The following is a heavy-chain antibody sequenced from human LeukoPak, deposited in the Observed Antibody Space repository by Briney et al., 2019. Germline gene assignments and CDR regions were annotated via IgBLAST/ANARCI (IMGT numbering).Heavy chain of an antibody. CDR2: IYYSGST. CDR1: GGSISTYY. Sequence: PSETLSLTCAVSGGSISTYYWTWIRQPPGKGLEWIGSIYYSGSTNYNPSLESRVTMSVDTSENLFSLKLNSVTAADTAVYSCARGSYYGTGSYRAYYFDYWGQGTLVTVSS. D-gene: IGHD3-10*01. CDR3: ARGSYYGTGSYRAYYFDY. V-gene: IGHV4-59*01. J-gene: IGHJ4*02.